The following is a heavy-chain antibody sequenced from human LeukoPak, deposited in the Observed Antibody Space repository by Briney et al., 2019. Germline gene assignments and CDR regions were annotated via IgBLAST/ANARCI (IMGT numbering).Heavy chain of an antibody. Sequence: GGSLRLSCAASGFTFNTYGMHWVRQAPGKGLEWVAVISFDGNKKYYGGSVKGRFTISRDNSKNTLFLQMNSLRAEDTAVYYCARVQSGPYFYDAFDIWGQGTRVTVSS. D-gene: IGHD1-26*01. J-gene: IGHJ3*02. CDR1: GFTFNTYG. CDR2: ISFDGNKK. V-gene: IGHV3-30-3*01. CDR3: ARVQSGPYFYDAFDI.